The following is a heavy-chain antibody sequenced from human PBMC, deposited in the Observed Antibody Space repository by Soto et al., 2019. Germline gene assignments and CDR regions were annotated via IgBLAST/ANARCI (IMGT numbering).Heavy chain of an antibody. Sequence: ASVKVSCKASGYTFTSYGIGWVRQAPGQGLEWMGWISAYNGNTNYAQKLQGRVTMTTDTSTSTAYMELRSLRSDDTAVYYCASFSIAATDPYGMDVWGQGTTVTVSS. CDR1: GYTFTSYG. CDR3: ASFSIAATDPYGMDV. D-gene: IGHD6-13*01. J-gene: IGHJ6*02. V-gene: IGHV1-18*01. CDR2: ISAYNGNT.